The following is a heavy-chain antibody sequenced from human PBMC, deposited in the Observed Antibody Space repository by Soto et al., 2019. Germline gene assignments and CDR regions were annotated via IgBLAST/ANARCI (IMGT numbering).Heavy chain of an antibody. CDR3: ARDGRYCSGGSCCYYYYYMD. J-gene: IGHJ6*03. CDR2: VYSGGST. CDR1: GFTVSSNY. D-gene: IGHD2-15*01. V-gene: IGHV3-66*01. Sequence: PGGSLRLSCAASGFTVSSNYMSWVRQAPGKGLEWVSLVYSGGSTYYADSVKGRFTISRDNSKNTLYLQMNSQRDEDTAVYYCARDGRYCSGGSCCYYYYYMD.